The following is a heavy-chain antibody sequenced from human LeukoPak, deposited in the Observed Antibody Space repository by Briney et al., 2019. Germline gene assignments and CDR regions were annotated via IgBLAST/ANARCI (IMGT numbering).Heavy chain of an antibody. CDR3: ARGSSGWYGRDY. CDR1: GYTLTELS. CDR2: FDPEDGET. V-gene: IGHV1-24*01. D-gene: IGHD6-19*01. Sequence: ASVKVSCKVSGYTLTELSMHWVRQAPGKGLEWMGGFDPEDGETIYAQKFQGRVTMTRNTSISTAYMELSSLRSEDTAVYYCARGSSGWYGRDYWGQGTLVTVSS. J-gene: IGHJ4*02.